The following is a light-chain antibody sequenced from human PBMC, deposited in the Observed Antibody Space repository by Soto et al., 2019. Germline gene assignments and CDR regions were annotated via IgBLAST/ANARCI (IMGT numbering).Light chain of an antibody. J-gene: IGKJ4*01. CDR1: QTISSH. CDR3: QQYHKWPLT. V-gene: IGKV3-15*01. Sequence: EIVLTQSPATLSLSPGERATLSCRASQTISSHLDWYQQKPGQAPRLLIYDASTGATGIPARFSGSGSGTEFTLTISSLQSEDFAVYYCQQYHKWPLTFGGGTKVDIK. CDR2: DAS.